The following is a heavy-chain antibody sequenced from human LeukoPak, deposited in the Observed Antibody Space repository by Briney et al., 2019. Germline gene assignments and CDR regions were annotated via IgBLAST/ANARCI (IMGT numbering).Heavy chain of an antibody. CDR1: GFTLSSYA. CDR2: ISGSGGST. Sequence: GGSLRLSCAASGFTLSSYAMSWVRQAPGKGLEWVSAISGSGGSTYYADSVKGRFTISRDNSKNTLYLQMNSLRAEDTAVYYCARGGVGPTYYFDYWGQGTLVTVSS. V-gene: IGHV3-23*01. CDR3: ARGGVGPTYYFDY. D-gene: IGHD1-26*01. J-gene: IGHJ4*02.